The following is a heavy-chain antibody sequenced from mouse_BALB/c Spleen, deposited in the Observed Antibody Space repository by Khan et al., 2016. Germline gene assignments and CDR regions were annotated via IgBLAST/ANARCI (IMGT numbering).Heavy chain of an antibody. CDR1: GFTFSDYY. CDR3: AGDDRWFDY. V-gene: IGHV5-4*02. J-gene: IGHJ3*01. CDR2: ISDGGSYT. Sequence: EVELVESGGGLVKPGGSLKLSCAASGFTFSDYYMYWVRQTPEKRLEWVATISDGGSYTYYPASVKGRFTISRDNAKNNLYLQMSSLKSEDTAMYHCAGDDRWFDYWGQGTLVTVSA. D-gene: IGHD2-14*01.